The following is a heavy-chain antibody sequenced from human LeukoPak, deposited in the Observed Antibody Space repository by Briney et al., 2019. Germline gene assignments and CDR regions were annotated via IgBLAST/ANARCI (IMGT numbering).Heavy chain of an antibody. D-gene: IGHD4-17*01. Sequence: RASVKVSCKASGGTFSSYAISWVRQAPGQGLEWMGGIIPIFGTANYAQKFQGRVTITADKSTSTAYMELSSLRSEDTAVYYCARDQGYGDYLLKDYYYGMDVWGKGTTVTVSS. CDR1: GGTFSSYA. CDR2: IIPIFGTA. J-gene: IGHJ6*04. CDR3: ARDQGYGDYLLKDYYYGMDV. V-gene: IGHV1-69*06.